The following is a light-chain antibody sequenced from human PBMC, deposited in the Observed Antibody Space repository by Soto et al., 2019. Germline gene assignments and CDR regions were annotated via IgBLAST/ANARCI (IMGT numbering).Light chain of an antibody. CDR3: QTWGTGIWV. J-gene: IGLJ3*02. CDR2: LNSDGSH. Sequence: QLVLTQSPSASASLGASVKLTCTLSSGHSSYAIAWHQQQPEKGPRYLMKLNSDGSHSKGDGIPDRFSGSSSGAERYLTISRIQSEDEADYYCQTWGTGIWVFGGGTKLTVL. V-gene: IGLV4-69*01. CDR1: SGHSSYA.